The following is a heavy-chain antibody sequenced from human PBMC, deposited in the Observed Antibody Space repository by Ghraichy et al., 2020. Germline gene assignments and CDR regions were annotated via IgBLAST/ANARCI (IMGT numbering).Heavy chain of an antibody. V-gene: IGHV4-59*01. D-gene: IGHD5-18*01. CDR2: IYYSGST. Sequence: SQTLSLTCTVSGGSISSYYWSWIRQPPGKGLEWIGYIYYSGSTNYNPSLKSRVTISVDTSKNQFSLKLSSVTAADTAVYYCARGGYSYGPFDYWDQGTLVTVSS. J-gene: IGHJ4*02. CDR1: GGSISSYY. CDR3: ARGGYSYGPFDY.